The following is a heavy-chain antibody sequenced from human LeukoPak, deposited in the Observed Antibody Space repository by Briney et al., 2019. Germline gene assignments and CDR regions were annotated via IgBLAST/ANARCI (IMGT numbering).Heavy chain of an antibody. Sequence: GGSLRLSCAASGLTFSSYTMSWVRQSPGKGLEWVSAITAGGDTTYYADSVKGRFTISRDNSKNSHYLQMNSLRAEDTALYYCATMSGYFAYWGQGTLVTVSS. D-gene: IGHD3-3*01. CDR2: ITAGGDTT. CDR3: ATMSGYFAY. V-gene: IGHV3-23*01. CDR1: GLTFSSYT. J-gene: IGHJ4*02.